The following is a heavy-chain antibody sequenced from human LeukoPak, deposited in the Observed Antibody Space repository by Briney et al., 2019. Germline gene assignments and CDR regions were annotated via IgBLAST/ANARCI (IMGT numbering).Heavy chain of an antibody. V-gene: IGHV3-23*01. CDR1: GFSFSSYA. J-gene: IGHJ5*02. CDR3: AKASSGSVTNWFDP. Sequence: SGGSLRLSCAASGFSFSSYAMTWVRQAPGEGLEWVSGISGSGSTTYYADSVKGRFTISRDNSKNTLYLQMNSLRAEDTAVYYCAKASSGSVTNWFDPWGQGTLVTVSS. CDR2: ISGSGSTT. D-gene: IGHD6-19*01.